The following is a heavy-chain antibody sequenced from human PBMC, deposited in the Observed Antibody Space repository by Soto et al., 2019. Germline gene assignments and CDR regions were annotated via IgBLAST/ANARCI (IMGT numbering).Heavy chain of an antibody. CDR1: GYTFTGYY. CDR2: INPNSGGA. D-gene: IGHD3-16*01. CDR3: ARDYYDGSASYGFVI. Sequence: QVHLVQSGAEVKKPGASVKVSCKASGYTFTGYYIHWVRQAPGQGLEWMGWINPNSGGANIAQKFQGWVTMTRDTSISTTYMELSRLRSNDTAVYYCARDYYDGSASYGFVIWGQGTMVTVAS. J-gene: IGHJ3*01. V-gene: IGHV1-2*04.